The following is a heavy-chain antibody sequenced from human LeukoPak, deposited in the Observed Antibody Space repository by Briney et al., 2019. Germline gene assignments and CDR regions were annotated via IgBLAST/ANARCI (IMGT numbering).Heavy chain of an antibody. CDR2: IHHSGST. CDR1: GGFISSYY. J-gene: IGHJ4*02. CDR3: ARNGYYSADY. Sequence: SETLSLTCTVSGGFISSYYWSWIRQPPGKGLEWIGEIHHSGSTNYNPSLKSRVTISVDKSKNQFSLMLTSVTAADTAVYYCARNGYYSADYWGQGTLVTVSS. D-gene: IGHD4-17*01. V-gene: IGHV4-59*12.